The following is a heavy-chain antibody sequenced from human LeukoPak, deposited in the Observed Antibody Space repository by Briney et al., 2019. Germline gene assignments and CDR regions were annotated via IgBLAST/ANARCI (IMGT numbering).Heavy chain of an antibody. D-gene: IGHD6-13*01. Sequence: GGSLRLSCAGSGFTFTSYWMTWVRQAPGKGLEWVANINQDGSEKYYVGSVKGRFTISRDNGKNSLYLQMNSLRAEDTAVYYCARDRYSSLWGQGTLVTVSS. CDR3: ARDRYSSL. CDR1: GFTFTSYW. V-gene: IGHV3-7*01. CDR2: INQDGSEK. J-gene: IGHJ4*02.